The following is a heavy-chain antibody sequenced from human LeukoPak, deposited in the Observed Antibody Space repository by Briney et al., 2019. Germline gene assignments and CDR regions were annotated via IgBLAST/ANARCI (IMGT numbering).Heavy chain of an antibody. V-gene: IGHV4-4*02. Sequence: SGTLSLICGVSGGSISSTNWWTWVRQPPGKGLEWIGEVHLDGGTNYNPSLASRLTMSVDFSENHISLKLTSVTAADTAVYYCAREGGFYRPLDYSGQGTLVTVSS. CDR3: AREGGFYRPLDY. CDR1: GGSISSTNW. J-gene: IGHJ4*02. CDR2: VHLDGGT. D-gene: IGHD3-3*01.